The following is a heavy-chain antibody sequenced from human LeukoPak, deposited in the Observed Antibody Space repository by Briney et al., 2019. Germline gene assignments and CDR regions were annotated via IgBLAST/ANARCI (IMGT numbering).Heavy chain of an antibody. J-gene: IGHJ4*02. CDR1: GYTFTSYG. D-gene: IGHD6-6*01. V-gene: IGHV1-2*02. Sequence: ASVKVSCKASGYTFTSYGISWVRQAPGQGLEWMGWINPNSGGTNYAQKFQGRVTMTRDTSISTAYMELSRLRSDDTAVYYCARAAGSYSSSSGSYFDYWGQGTLVTVSS. CDR2: INPNSGGT. CDR3: ARAAGSYSSSSGSYFDY.